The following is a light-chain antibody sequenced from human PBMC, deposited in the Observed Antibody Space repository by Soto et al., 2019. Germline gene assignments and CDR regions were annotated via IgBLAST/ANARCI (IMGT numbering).Light chain of an antibody. CDR1: NIGSKS. CDR2: ADS. CDR3: MLYMGSGIAV. V-gene: IGLV3-21*02. Sequence: SYVLTQAPSVSVAPGQTARIGCGGDNIGSKSVHWYQQRPGQAPVLVVYADSDRPSGIPERFSGSIFGNKAALTITGAQADDESDYYCMLYMGSGIAVFGGGTQLTVL. J-gene: IGLJ7*01.